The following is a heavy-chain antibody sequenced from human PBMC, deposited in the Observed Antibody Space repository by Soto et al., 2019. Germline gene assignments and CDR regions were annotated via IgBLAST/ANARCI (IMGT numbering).Heavy chain of an antibody. D-gene: IGHD2-21*01. CDR2: INPDGGAT. V-gene: IGHV1-46*01. CDR1: GYTFTNYY. Sequence: QVQLVQSGAEVRKPGASVKISCKTSGYTFTNYYIHWVRQAPGQGLEWMGIINPDGGATNYAQKFQGRISLTRDTSASTSYLELSGLASEDTAVYYCANCPIYGGDSYFAYWGQGTLVTVSS. CDR3: ANCPIYGGDSYFAY. J-gene: IGHJ4*02.